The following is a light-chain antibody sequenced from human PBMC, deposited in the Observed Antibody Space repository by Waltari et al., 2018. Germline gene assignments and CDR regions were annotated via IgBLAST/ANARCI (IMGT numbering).Light chain of an antibody. V-gene: IGKV3-20*01. CDR1: RTVIDNN. J-gene: IGKJ2*01. CDR2: GAS. Sequence: EIVLTQSPDTLSLSPGSRATLSCRASRTVIDNNVAWYQQKPGQAPRLLIYGASKRASDIPHRFGGSGSGTDFTLTISRVEPEDSAVYYCQQYGASLPPFGPGTKLEIK. CDR3: QQYGASLPP.